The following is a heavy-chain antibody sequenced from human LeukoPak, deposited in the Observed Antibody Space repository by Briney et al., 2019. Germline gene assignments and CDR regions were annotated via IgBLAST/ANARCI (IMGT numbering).Heavy chain of an antibody. CDR2: ISGSGGST. CDR1: GFTFSSYA. V-gene: IGHV3-23*01. D-gene: IGHD6-19*01. CDR3: AEHDRDSSGWTQYYFDY. J-gene: IGHJ4*02. Sequence: GGSLRLSCAASGFTFSSYAMSWVRQAPGKGLEWVSAISGSGGSTYYADSVKGRFTISRDNSKNTLYLQMNSLRAEDTAVCYCAEHDRDSSGWTQYYFDYWGQGTLVTVSS.